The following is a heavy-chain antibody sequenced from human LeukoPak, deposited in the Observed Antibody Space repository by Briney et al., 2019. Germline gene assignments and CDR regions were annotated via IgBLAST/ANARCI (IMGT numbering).Heavy chain of an antibody. Sequence: PGGSLRLSCAASGFTFSSYAMSWVRQAPGKGLEWVSAISGSGGSTYYADSVKGRFTISRDNSKNTLYLQMNSLRAEDTAVYYCAGQREYYYYYYGMDVWGQGTTVTVSS. J-gene: IGHJ6*02. CDR2: ISGSGGST. CDR3: AGQREYYYYYYGMDV. V-gene: IGHV3-23*01. D-gene: IGHD6-25*01. CDR1: GFTFSSYA.